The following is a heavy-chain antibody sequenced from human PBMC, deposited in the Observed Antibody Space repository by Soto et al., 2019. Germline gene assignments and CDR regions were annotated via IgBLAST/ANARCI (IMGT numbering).Heavy chain of an antibody. J-gene: IGHJ4*02. CDR1: GGSISSGDYY. D-gene: IGHD6-6*01. Sequence: PSETLSLTCTVSGGSISSGDYYCSWIRQPPGKGLEWIGYIFSSGSTYYSPSLKSRATISVDTSKNQFSLKLSSVTAADTAVYYCARGIAARALDYWGQGTLVTVSS. CDR2: IFSSGST. CDR3: ARGIAARALDY. V-gene: IGHV4-30-4*01.